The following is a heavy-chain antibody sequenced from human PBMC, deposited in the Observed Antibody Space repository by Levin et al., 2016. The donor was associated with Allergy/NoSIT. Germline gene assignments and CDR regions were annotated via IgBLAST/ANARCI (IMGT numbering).Heavy chain of an antibody. Sequence: VRQAPGKGLEWVSAIGGSGTPTYYAGSVKGRFTISRDNSKNTVYLQMSGLGVDDTATYFCARRSALTAGYFDFWGLGALVTVSS. CDR3: ARRSALTAGYFDF. V-gene: IGHV3-23*01. J-gene: IGHJ4*02. D-gene: IGHD6-13*01. CDR2: IGGSGTPT.